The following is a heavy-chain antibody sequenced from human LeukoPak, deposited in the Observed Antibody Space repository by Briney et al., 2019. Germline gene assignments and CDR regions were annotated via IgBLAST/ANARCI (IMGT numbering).Heavy chain of an antibody. D-gene: IGHD3-22*01. Sequence: GGSLRLSCAASGFTVSSNYMSWVRQAPGKGLEWVSVIYSGGSTHYADSVKGRFTISRDNSKNTLYLQMNSLRAEDTAVYYCAREVGNYYDSSGSAFDYWGQGTLVTVSS. V-gene: IGHV3-53*01. J-gene: IGHJ4*02. CDR2: IYSGGST. CDR1: GFTVSSNY. CDR3: AREVGNYYDSSGSAFDY.